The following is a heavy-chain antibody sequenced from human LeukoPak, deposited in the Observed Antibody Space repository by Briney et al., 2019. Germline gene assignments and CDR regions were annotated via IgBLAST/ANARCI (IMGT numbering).Heavy chain of an antibody. Sequence: GGSLRLSCAASGFTVSASFMTWVRQAPGQGLEWVSLIYNTGDTFYADSVKGRFTISRDNSTNTLFLQMSGLRAEDTAVYYCAKDRLIVVVPAAPLDVWGQGTTVTVSS. CDR3: AKDRLIVVVPAAPLDV. J-gene: IGHJ6*02. CDR1: GFTVSASF. V-gene: IGHV3-66*01. D-gene: IGHD2-2*01. CDR2: IYNTGDT.